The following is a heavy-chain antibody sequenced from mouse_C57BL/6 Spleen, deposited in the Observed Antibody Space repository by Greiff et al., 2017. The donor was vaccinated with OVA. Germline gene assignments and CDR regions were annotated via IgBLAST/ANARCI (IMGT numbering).Heavy chain of an antibody. CDR2: IYPGDGDT. CDR3: ARNPFDY. CDR1: GYAFSSSW. J-gene: IGHJ2*01. Sequence: QVQLKESGPELVKPGASVKISCKASGYAFSSSWMNWVKQRPGKGLEWIGRIYPGDGDTNYNGKFKGKATLTADKSSSTAYMQLSSLTSEDSAVYFCARNPFDYWGQGTTLTVPS. V-gene: IGHV1-82*01.